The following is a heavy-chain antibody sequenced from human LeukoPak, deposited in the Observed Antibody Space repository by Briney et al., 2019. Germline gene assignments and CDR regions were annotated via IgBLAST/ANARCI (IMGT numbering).Heavy chain of an antibody. V-gene: IGHV3-23*01. CDR1: GFTLNSNA. CDR2: ISRMGVTT. Sequence: GGSLRLSCAVSGFTLNSNAMCWVRQAPGKGLEWVSGISRMGVTTYYADSVKGRFTISRDNSKNTLYLQISSLRAEDTAIYYCAKDGISGWYGNHFDFWGQGTLVTGSS. J-gene: IGHJ4*02. CDR3: AKDGISGWYGNHFDF. D-gene: IGHD6-19*01.